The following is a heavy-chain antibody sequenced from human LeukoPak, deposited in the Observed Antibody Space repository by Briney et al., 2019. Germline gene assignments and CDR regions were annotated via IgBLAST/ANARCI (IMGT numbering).Heavy chain of an antibody. D-gene: IGHD6-19*01. J-gene: IGHJ2*01. CDR2: INSDGSST. CDR1: GFTFSSYW. Sequence: GGSLRLSCAASGFTFSSYWMHWVRQTPGKGLVWVSRINSDGSSTTYADSVKGRFTISRDNAKNTLFLQMYSLRAEDTAVYYCARDMEQWLVQDWYFDLWGRGTLVTVSS. CDR3: ARDMEQWLVQDWYFDL. V-gene: IGHV3-74*01.